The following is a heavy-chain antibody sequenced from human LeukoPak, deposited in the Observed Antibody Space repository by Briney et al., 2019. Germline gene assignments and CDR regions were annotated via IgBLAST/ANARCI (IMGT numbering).Heavy chain of an antibody. CDR3: AKDRYYYGSGSYFWYFDL. CDR1: GFTFDDYA. CDR2: IRWNSGSI. V-gene: IGHV3-9*01. D-gene: IGHD3-10*01. Sequence: PGGSLRLSCAASGFTFDDYAMHWVRQAPGKGLEWVSGIRWNSGSIGYADSVKGRFTISRDNAKNSLYLQMNSLRAEDTALYYCAKDRYYYGSGSYFWYFDLWGRGTLVTVSS. J-gene: IGHJ2*01.